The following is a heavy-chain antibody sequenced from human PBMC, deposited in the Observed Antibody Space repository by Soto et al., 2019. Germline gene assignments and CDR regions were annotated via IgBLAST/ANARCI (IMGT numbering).Heavy chain of an antibody. CDR1: GYTFTSYD. CDR2: MNPNSGNT. D-gene: IGHD3-16*02. CDR3: ARYNTYYDYIWGSYRENDAFDI. V-gene: IGHV1-8*01. Sequence: QVQLVQSGAEVKKPGASVKVSCKASGYTFTSYDINWVRQTTGQGLEWMGWMNPNSGNTGYAQKFQGRVTMTRNTSISTAYMELSSLRSEDTAVYYCARYNTYYDYIWGSYRENDAFDIWGQGTMVTVSS. J-gene: IGHJ3*02.